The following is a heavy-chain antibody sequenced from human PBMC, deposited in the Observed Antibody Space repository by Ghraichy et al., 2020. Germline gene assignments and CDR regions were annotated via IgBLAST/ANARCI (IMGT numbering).Heavy chain of an antibody. CDR2: IYSTGNT. CDR1: GFTVSNNY. Sequence: GGSLRLSCAASGFTVSNNYVTWVHQAPGKGLEWVSTIYSTGNTYYADSVKGRFSISRDTSQNSVYLQMNSLTVEDTAVYYCARGGISDPSASFHFDYWGQGTLVTVSS. D-gene: IGHD3-10*01. CDR3: ARGGISDPSASFHFDY. V-gene: IGHV3-66*01. J-gene: IGHJ4*02.